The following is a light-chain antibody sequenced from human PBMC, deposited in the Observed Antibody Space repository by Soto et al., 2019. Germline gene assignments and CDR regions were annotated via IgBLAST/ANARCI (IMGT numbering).Light chain of an antibody. V-gene: IGKV3-20*01. CDR3: QQYGSSPIT. CDR1: QSVHNY. J-gene: IGKJ5*01. Sequence: EIGLTQSPVTLSLSPGEIATLSFIASQSVHNYLAWYQQKPGQAPRLLIYDVSNRATGIPARFSGSGPGTDFTLTISRLEPEDFAVYYCQQYGSSPITFGQGTRLEIK. CDR2: DVS.